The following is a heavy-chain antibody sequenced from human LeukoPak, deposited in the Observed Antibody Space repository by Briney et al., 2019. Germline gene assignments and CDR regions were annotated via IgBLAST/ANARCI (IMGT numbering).Heavy chain of an antibody. D-gene: IGHD3-9*01. CDR1: GFAFSTYG. V-gene: IGHV3-30*03. J-gene: IGHJ4*02. Sequence: GRSLRHSCAASGFAFSTYGMHWVRQAPGKGLEWVAVISYDGSGEKYADSVKGRFTITRDNSKNTVYLQMNSLIGDDTAVYYCARNYDTFTGYHWALAHWGQGILVTVSS. CDR3: ARNYDTFTGYHWALAH. CDR2: ISYDGSGE.